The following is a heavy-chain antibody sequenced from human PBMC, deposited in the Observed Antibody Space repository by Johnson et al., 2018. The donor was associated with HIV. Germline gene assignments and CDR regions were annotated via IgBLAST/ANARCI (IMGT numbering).Heavy chain of an antibody. CDR1: GVIFSDYY. D-gene: IGHD1-1*01. J-gene: IGHJ3*02. CDR3: AKGPRYDAFDI. Sequence: VQLVESGGGVVQPGGSLRLSCAVSGVIFSDYYMSWIRQAPGKGLEWVANINQDGSEKYYVDYVKGRFTISRDNARNSLYLQMISLRAEDTAVYFCAKGPRYDAFDIWGQGTMVTVSS. CDR2: INQDGSEK. V-gene: IGHV3-7*03.